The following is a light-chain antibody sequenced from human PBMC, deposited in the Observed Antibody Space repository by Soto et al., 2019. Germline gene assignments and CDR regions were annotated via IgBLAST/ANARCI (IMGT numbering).Light chain of an antibody. CDR1: QNIGRY. J-gene: IGKJ4*01. Sequence: DLQMTQSPFSLSASVGNRVTITCRASQNIGRYLSWYQQKAGKAPNLLIYGASTLQSGVPSRFSGSGSGTDFTLTISSLQAEDFATYYCQQGNSVSSLTFGGGTKVQIK. CDR3: QQGNSVSSLT. V-gene: IGKV1-39*01. CDR2: GAS.